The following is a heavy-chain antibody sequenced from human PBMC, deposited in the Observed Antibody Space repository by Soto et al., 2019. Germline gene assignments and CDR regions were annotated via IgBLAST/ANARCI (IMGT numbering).Heavy chain of an antibody. CDR1: GYSISSGYY. D-gene: IGHD4-17*01. J-gene: IGHJ6*02. Sequence: PSESLSLTCAVSGYSISSGYYWGWIRQPPGKGLEWIGSIYHSGSTYYNPSLKSRVTISVDTSRNQFSLKLSSVTAADTAVHYCARDLVSDYGDLIAMDVWGQGTTVTVSS. CDR2: IYHSGST. V-gene: IGHV4-38-2*02. CDR3: ARDLVSDYGDLIAMDV.